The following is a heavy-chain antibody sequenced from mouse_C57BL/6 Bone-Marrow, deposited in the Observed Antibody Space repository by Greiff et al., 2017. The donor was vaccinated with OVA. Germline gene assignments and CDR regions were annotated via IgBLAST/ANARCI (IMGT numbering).Heavy chain of an antibody. V-gene: IGHV3-6*01. CDR2: ISYDGSN. J-gene: IGHJ4*01. Sequence: EVQLMESGPGLVKPSQSLSLTCSVTGYSITSGYYWNWIRQFPGNKLEWMGYISYDGSNNYNPSLKNRISITRDTSKNQFFLKLNSVTTEDTATYYCARGEGAMDYWGQGTSVTVSS. CDR3: ARGEGAMDY. CDR1: GYSITSGYY.